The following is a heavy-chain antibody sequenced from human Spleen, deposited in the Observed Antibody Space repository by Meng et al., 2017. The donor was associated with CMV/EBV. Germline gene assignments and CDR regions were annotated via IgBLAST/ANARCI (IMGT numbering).Heavy chain of an antibody. D-gene: IGHD3-16*01. Sequence: GESLKISCAASGFSFSTYTMTWVRQAPGEGLEWVASINSDSTHIYYSDSVKGRFTISRNNANNSLYLQMNTLRAEDTAVYYCARVGYYYYYGMDVWGQGTTVTVSS. CDR3: ARVGYYYYYGMDV. V-gene: IGHV3-21*06. CDR2: INSDSTHI. J-gene: IGHJ6*02. CDR1: GFSFSTYT.